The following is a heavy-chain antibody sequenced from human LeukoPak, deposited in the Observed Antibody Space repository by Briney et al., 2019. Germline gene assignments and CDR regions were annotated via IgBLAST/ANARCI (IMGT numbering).Heavy chain of an antibody. CDR3: ARRAGDYSHPYDY. V-gene: IGHV3-73*01. D-gene: IGHD3-22*01. Sequence: PGGSLRLSCAASGFTFSGSALHWVRQASGKGLEWVGRIRSTANGYATAYAASVKGRFTISRDNSKNTLYLQMNSLRAEDTAVYYCARRAGDYSHPYDYWGQGILVTVSS. CDR1: GFTFSGSA. CDR2: IRSTANGYAT. J-gene: IGHJ4*02.